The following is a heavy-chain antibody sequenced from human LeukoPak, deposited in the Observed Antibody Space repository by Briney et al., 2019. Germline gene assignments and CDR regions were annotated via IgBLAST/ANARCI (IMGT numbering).Heavy chain of an antibody. Sequence: PGGSLRLSCAASGFTFSSYGMHWVRQAPGKGLEWVAVISYDGSNKYYADSVKGRFTISRDNSKNALYLQMNSLRAEDTAVYYCGHSGYDYGMDVWGQGTTVTVSS. CDR3: GHSGYDYGMDV. CDR2: ISYDGSNK. V-gene: IGHV3-30*03. CDR1: GFTFSSYG. J-gene: IGHJ6*02. D-gene: IGHD6-19*01.